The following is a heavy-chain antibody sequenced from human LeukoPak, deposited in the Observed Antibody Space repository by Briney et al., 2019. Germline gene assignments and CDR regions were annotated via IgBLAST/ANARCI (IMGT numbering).Heavy chain of an antibody. D-gene: IGHD3-3*01. CDR2: IRYDGTNK. Sequence: GGSLRLSCAASGFILSSYDMFWVRQAPGKGLEWVALIRYDGTNKYYGDSVEGRFTISRDNSKNTLYLQMNSLRAEDTAVYYCAKPGRIYDFGRVYYWGQETRVTVPS. V-gene: IGHV3-30*02. J-gene: IGHJ4*02. CDR3: AKPGRIYDFGRVYY. CDR1: GFILSSYD.